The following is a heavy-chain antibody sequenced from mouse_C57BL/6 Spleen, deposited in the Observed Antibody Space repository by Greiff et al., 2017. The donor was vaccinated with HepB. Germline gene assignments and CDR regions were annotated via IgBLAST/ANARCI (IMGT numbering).Heavy chain of an antibody. J-gene: IGHJ4*01. CDR1: GYTFTDYY. D-gene: IGHD2-2*01. CDR3: AGYGYDGYAMDY. Sequence: QVQLKESGAELVRPGASVKLSCKASGYTFTDYYINWVKQRPGQGLEWIARIYPGSGNTYYNEKFKGKATLTAEKSSSTAYMQLSSLTSEDSAVYFCAGYGYDGYAMDYWGQGTSVTVSS. V-gene: IGHV1-76*01. CDR2: IYPGSGNT.